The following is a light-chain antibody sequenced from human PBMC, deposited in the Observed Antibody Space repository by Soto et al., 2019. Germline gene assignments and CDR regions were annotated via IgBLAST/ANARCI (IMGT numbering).Light chain of an antibody. J-gene: IGKJ1*01. CDR1: QTINSRD. Sequence: EIVLTQSPGTLSLSPGERATLSCRASQTINSRDLAWYQQKLGQAPRVLIYGASTRATGIPARFTGSGSGTEFILTITSLQSEDSAVYYCQEYNTWPWTFGQGTKVEFK. V-gene: IGKV3-15*01. CDR2: GAS. CDR3: QEYNTWPWT.